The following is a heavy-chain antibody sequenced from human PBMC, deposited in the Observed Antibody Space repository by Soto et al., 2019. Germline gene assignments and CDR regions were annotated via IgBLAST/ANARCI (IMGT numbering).Heavy chain of an antibody. D-gene: IGHD2-2*01. CDR1: GGSISSNNW. V-gene: IGHV4-4*02. J-gene: IGHJ4*02. Sequence: QVQLHELGPVLVKPSGTLSLTCADSGGSISSNNWWSWVRQPPGEGLEWIGEIHHSEGTNYNPSLKSRVTISLDKSNNQFSLSLNSVTAADTAVYYCASRYCSSAVCYVYWGQGILVTVSS. CDR3: ASRYCSSAVCYVY. CDR2: IHHSEGT.